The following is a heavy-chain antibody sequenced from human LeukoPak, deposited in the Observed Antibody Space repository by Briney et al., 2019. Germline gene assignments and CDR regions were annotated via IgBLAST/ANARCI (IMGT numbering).Heavy chain of an antibody. CDR2: INTNTGNP. Sequence: GASVKVSCKTSGYTFTSYGITWVRQAPGQGLEWMGWINTNTGNPTYAQGFTGRFVFSLDTSVSTAYLQISSLKAEDTAVYYCAREDYYDSTEAFDIWGQGTMVTVSS. D-gene: IGHD3-22*01. CDR3: AREDYYDSTEAFDI. J-gene: IGHJ3*02. V-gene: IGHV7-4-1*02. CDR1: GYTFTSYG.